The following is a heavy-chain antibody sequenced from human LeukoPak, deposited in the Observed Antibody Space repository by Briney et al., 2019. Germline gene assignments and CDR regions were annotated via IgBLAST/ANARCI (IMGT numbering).Heavy chain of an antibody. CDR2: INPNNGDT. D-gene: IGHD2-2*01. CDR1: GYIFTGFY. CDR3: ARNGQLLSGGNWFDP. Sequence: ASVKVSCKASGYIFTGFYMHWVRQAPGQGPEWMGWINPNNGDTKYAQKFHDRVTMTRDTSLTTAYMELTRLTSDDTAFYYCARNGQLLSGGNWFDPWGQGALATVSS. J-gene: IGHJ5*02. V-gene: IGHV1-2*02.